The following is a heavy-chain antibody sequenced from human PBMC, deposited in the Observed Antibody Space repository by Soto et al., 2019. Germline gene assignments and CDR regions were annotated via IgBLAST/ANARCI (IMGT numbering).Heavy chain of an antibody. D-gene: IGHD1-20*01. CDR2: IWYDGSNK. J-gene: IGHJ3*02. CDR3: ARVPKDNYAFDI. Sequence: QVRLVESGGGVVQPGRSLRLSCAASGFTFSSYGRHWVRQAPGKGLEWVAVIWYDGSNKYYADSVKGRFTISRDNSENTLYVQMNSLRAEDPAVYYCARVPKDNYAFDIWGQGTMVTVSS. CDR1: GFTFSSYG. V-gene: IGHV3-33*01.